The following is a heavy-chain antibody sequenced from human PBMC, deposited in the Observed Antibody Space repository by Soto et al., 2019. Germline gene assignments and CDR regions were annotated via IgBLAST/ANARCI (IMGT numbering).Heavy chain of an antibody. V-gene: IGHV1-18*01. CDR2: ISAYNGNT. CDR1: GYTFTSYG. J-gene: IGHJ6*02. D-gene: IGHD2-15*01. CDR3: ARDRNGGGNLYGVYYYYGMDV. Sequence: ASVKVSCKASGYTFTSYGISWVRQAPGQGLEWMGWISAYNGNTNYAQKLQGRVTMTTDTSTSTAYMELRSLRSDDTAVYYCARDRNGGGNLYGVYYYYGMDVRGQGTTVTVSS.